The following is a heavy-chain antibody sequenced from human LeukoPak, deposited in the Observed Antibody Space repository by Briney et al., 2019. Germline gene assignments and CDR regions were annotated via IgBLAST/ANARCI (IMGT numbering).Heavy chain of an antibody. V-gene: IGHV3-30*18. J-gene: IGHJ4*02. CDR1: GFTFSSYG. CDR2: ISYDGSNK. Sequence: QPGRSLRLSCAASGFTFSSYGMHWVRQAPGKGLEWVAVISYDGSNKYYADSVKGRFTISRDNSKNTLYLQMNSLRDEGPAVYYCAKDSRVTMVRGVIGDNYYFDYWGQGTLVTVSS. CDR3: AKDSRVTMVRGVIGDNYYFDY. D-gene: IGHD3-10*01.